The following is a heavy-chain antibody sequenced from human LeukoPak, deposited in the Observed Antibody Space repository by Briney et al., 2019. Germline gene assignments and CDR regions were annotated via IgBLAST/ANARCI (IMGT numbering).Heavy chain of an antibody. D-gene: IGHD3-16*02. CDR2: ISFSGDTT. CDR3: ARDIELST. V-gene: IGHV3-23*01. CDR1: GFTFSTYW. Sequence: PGGSLRLSCAASGFTFSTYWMHWVRQAPGKGLEWVSLISFSGDTTFYADSVKGRFTISRDNAKDTLYLQMNSLRAEDTAIYYCARDIELSTWGLGTTVTVSS. J-gene: IGHJ3*01.